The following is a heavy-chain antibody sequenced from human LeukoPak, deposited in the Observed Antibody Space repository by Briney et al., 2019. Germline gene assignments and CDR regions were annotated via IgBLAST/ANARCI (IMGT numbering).Heavy chain of an antibody. D-gene: IGHD3-16*02. V-gene: IGHV4-61*02. J-gene: IGHJ5*02. CDR1: GGSISSGSYY. CDR3: ARGSSRYTNWFDP. Sequence: PSETLSLTCTVSGGSISSGSYYWSWIRQPAGKGLEWIGRIYTSGSTNYNPPLKSRVTISVDTSKNQFSLKLSSVTAADTAVYYCARGSSRYTNWFDPWGQGTLVTVSS. CDR2: IYTSGST.